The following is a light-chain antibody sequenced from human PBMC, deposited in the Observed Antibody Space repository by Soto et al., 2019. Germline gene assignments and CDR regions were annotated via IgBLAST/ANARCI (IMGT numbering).Light chain of an antibody. CDR3: QQRRNWPRT. CDR1: QSVSNS. V-gene: IGKV3-11*01. Sequence: EIVLTQSPATLSLSPGERATLSCRASQSVSNSLVWFQQKPGQAPRLLIYDASNMATDIPARFSGSGSGTDFTLTISRLEPEDLAVYYCQQRRNWPRTFGQGTKLEIK. CDR2: DAS. J-gene: IGKJ2*01.